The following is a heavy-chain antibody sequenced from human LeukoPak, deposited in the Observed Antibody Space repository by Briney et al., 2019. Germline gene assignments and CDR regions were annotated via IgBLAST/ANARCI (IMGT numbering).Heavy chain of an antibody. J-gene: IGHJ6*02. CDR3: ARRTRGGSYYYYGMDV. D-gene: IGHD3-10*01. CDR1: GFTFSSYG. CDR2: IWYDGSNK. Sequence: PGGSLRLSCAASGFTFSSYGMHWVRQAPGKGLEWVAVIWYDGSNKYYADSVKGRFTISRDNSKNTLYLQMNSLRAEDTAVYYCARRTRGGSYYYYGMDVWGQGTTVTVSS. V-gene: IGHV3-33*01.